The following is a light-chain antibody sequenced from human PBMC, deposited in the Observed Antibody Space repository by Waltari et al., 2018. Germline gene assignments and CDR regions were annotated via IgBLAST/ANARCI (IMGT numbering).Light chain of an antibody. Sequence: DIQMTQSPSSLSASVGDRVTITCQASQDISTYLNWYQQKPRKAPKLLIYDVSNLEKGVPSRFSGGGSGTDFSFTISSLQSEDIATYYCQQYEDVPYTFGQGTK. J-gene: IGKJ2*01. CDR1: QDISTY. CDR3: QQYEDVPYT. V-gene: IGKV1-33*01. CDR2: DVS.